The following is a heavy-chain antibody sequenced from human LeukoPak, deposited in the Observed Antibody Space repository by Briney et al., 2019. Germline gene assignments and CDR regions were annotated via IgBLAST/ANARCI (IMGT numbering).Heavy chain of an antibody. Sequence: GGSLRLSCVVSGFTFSTSAMSWVRQAPGKGLEWVSVIYGGGNIYYADSVKGRFTISRDNSKNTLYLQMNSLRAEDTAAYYCARGAGYNYPYYFDYWGQGTLVTVSS. D-gene: IGHD5-24*01. CDR3: ARGAGYNYPYYFDY. CDR1: GFTFSTSA. V-gene: IGHV3-53*01. CDR2: IYGGGNI. J-gene: IGHJ4*02.